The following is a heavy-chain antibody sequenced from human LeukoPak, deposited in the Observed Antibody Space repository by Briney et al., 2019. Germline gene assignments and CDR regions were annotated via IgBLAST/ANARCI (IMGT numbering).Heavy chain of an antibody. J-gene: IGHJ6*03. D-gene: IGHD2-2*01. V-gene: IGHV4-39*01. CDR2: IYYSGST. CDR1: GGSISSSSYY. Sequence: SQTLSLTCTVSGGSISSSSYYWGWIRQPPGKGLEWIGSIYYSGSTYYNPSLKSRVTISVDTSKNQLSLKLSSVTAADTAVYYCARQIAEYQLLRALYYYYYYMDVWGKGTTVTVSS. CDR3: ARQIAEYQLLRALYYYYYYMDV.